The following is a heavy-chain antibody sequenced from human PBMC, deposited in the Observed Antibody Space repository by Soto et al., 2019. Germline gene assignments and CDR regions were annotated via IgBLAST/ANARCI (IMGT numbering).Heavy chain of an antibody. CDR1: GGTFSSYA. Sequence: ASVKVSCKASGGTFSSYAISWVRQAPGQGLEWMGGIIPIFGTANYAQKFQGRVTITADESTSTAYMELSSLRSEDTAVYYCARGHGLRYFDWLLDYWGQGTLVTVSS. CDR2: IIPIFGTA. CDR3: ARGHGLRYFDWLLDY. J-gene: IGHJ4*02. V-gene: IGHV1-69*13. D-gene: IGHD3-9*01.